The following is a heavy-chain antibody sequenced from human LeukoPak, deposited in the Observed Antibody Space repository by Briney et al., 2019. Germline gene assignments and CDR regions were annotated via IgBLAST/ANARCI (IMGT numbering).Heavy chain of an antibody. CDR2: IWYDGSNK. CDR1: GFTFSSYA. J-gene: IGHJ5*02. V-gene: IGHV3-33*08. CDR3: ARDFHYHGSGISPLGWLDP. D-gene: IGHD3-10*01. Sequence: PGGSLRLSCTASGFTFSSYAIHWVRQAPDKGLEWVAVIWYDGSNKYYGDSVKGRCTISRDNSKNTVNLQMNSLRADDTAVYYCARDFHYHGSGISPLGWLDPWGQGTLVTVSS.